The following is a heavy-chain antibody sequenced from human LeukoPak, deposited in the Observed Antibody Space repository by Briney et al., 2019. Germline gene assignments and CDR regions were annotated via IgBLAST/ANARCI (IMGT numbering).Heavy chain of an antibody. V-gene: IGHV3-21*01. CDR3: ARGSQNSGSYSDAFDI. CDR2: ISTSSIYI. CDR1: GFTFSSSS. Sequence: GGSLRLSCAASGFTFSSSSMHWVRQAPGEGLEWVSSISTSSIYIYYADSMKGRFTISRDNAKNSLFLQMNSLRAEDTAVYYCARGSQNSGSYSDAFDIWGQGTMVTVSS. J-gene: IGHJ3*02. D-gene: IGHD1-26*01.